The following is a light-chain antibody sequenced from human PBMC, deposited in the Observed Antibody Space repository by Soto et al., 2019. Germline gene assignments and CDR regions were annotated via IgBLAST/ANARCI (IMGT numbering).Light chain of an antibody. V-gene: IGLV6-57*01. CDR1: SGRITSKY. CDR3: QSYDTNNWV. J-gene: IGLJ3*02. CDR2: EDN. Sequence: NFMLTQPHSVSESPGKTVTISCTRSSGRITSKYVHWYQQRPGSSPTTVIYEDNRRPSGVPDRFSGSVDSASNSASLTISGLQNEDEADYYCQSYDTNNWVFGGGTKLTVL.